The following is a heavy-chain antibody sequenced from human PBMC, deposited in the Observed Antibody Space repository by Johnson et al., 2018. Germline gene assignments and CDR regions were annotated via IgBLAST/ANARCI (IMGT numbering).Heavy chain of an antibody. CDR2: IYYSGTN. J-gene: IGHJ6*03. D-gene: IGHD3-16*02. CDR1: GGSISSYY. Sequence: QVQLQESGPGLVKPSEPLSLTCTVSGGSISSYYWSWIRQPPGKGLEWIGYIYYSGTNNYNTSLKSRVTITLNTSKKQFSLTLPSVTAADTAVYYCARGPTVVHYYYIDVWGKGTTVTVSS. V-gene: IGHV4-59*01. CDR3: ARGPTVVHYYYIDV.